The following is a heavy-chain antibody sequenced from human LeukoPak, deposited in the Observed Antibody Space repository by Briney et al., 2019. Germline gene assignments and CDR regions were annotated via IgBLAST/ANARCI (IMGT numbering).Heavy chain of an antibody. CDR1: GGSISSGSYY. D-gene: IGHD4-17*01. CDR2: IYTSGST. Sequence: SQTLSLTCTVSGGSISSGSYYWSWIRQPAGKGLEWIGRIYTSGSTNYNPSLKSRVTISVDTSKNQFSLKLSSVTAADTAVYYCARGKVGDSGSYYYMDVWGKGTTVTVSS. J-gene: IGHJ6*03. V-gene: IGHV4-61*02. CDR3: ARGKVGDSGSYYYMDV.